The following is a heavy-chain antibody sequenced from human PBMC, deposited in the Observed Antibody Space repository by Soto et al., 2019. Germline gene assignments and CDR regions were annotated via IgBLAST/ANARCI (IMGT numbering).Heavy chain of an antibody. Sequence: GGSLRLSCAASGFTFSSYAMSWVRQAPGKGLEWVSAISGSGGSTYYADSVKGRFTNSRDNSKNTLYLQMNSLRAEDTAVYYCAKDPIPRAPYIWGSYRPTLDYWGQGTLVTVSS. CDR1: GFTFSSYA. J-gene: IGHJ4*02. D-gene: IGHD3-16*02. CDR2: ISGSGGST. CDR3: AKDPIPRAPYIWGSYRPTLDY. V-gene: IGHV3-23*01.